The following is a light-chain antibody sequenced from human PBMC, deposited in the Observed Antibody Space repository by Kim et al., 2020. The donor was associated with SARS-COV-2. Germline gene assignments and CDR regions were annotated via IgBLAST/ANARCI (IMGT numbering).Light chain of an antibody. CDR1: QSVVHTDGNTY. CDR3: MQGTEWPRT. V-gene: IGKV2-30*02. CDR2: KVS. J-gene: IGKJ1*01. Sequence: AVGTQSPLSMPVTXGQPASISCRSSQSVVHTDGNTYLNWFHQRQGQSPRRLIYKVSKRDSGVPDRFSGSGSGTDFTLTISRVEAEDVGFYYGMQGTEWPRTFGQGTKVDIK.